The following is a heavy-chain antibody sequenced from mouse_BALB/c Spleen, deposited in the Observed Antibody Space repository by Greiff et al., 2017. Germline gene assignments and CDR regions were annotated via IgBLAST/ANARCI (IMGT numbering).Heavy chain of an antibody. CDR2: IYPGGGYT. D-gene: IGHD1-1*01. V-gene: IGHV1-63*02. J-gene: IGHJ1*01. Sequence: QVQLQQSGAELVRPGTSVKISCKASGYTFTNYWLGWVKQRPGHGLEWIGDIYPGGGYTNYNEKFKGKATLTADTSSSTAYMQLSSLTSEDSAVYFCARSTTVVAKDWYFDVWGAGTTVTVSS. CDR3: ARSTTVVAKDWYFDV. CDR1: GYTFTNYW.